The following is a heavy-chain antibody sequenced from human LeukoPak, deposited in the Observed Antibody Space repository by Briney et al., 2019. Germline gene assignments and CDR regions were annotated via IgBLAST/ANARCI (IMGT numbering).Heavy chain of an antibody. J-gene: IGHJ4*02. D-gene: IGHD2-2*01. CDR3: ARDQGCSSTNCYSLFFHY. Sequence: PGGSLRLSCAASGFTFSDYYMSWIRQAPGKGLEWVALIWYDGSNKYYADSVKGRFTISRDNSKNTLYLQMNSLRAEDTAVYYCARDQGCSSTNCYSLFFHYWGQGTLVTVSS. CDR2: IWYDGSNK. V-gene: IGHV3-33*08. CDR1: GFTFSDYY.